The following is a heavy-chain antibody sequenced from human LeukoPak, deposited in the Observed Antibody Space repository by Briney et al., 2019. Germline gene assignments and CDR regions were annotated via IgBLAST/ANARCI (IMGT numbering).Heavy chain of an antibody. J-gene: IGHJ5*02. CDR2: IYTSGST. D-gene: IGHD1-26*01. CDR3: ARDLPIVGATSGWFDP. CDR1: GGSISSGSYY. Sequence: SETLFLTCTVSGGSISSGSYYWSWIRQPAGKGLEWIGRIYTSGSTNYNPSLKSRVTISVDTSKNQFSLKLSSVTAADTAVYYCARDLPIVGATSGWFDPWGQGTLVTVSS. V-gene: IGHV4-61*02.